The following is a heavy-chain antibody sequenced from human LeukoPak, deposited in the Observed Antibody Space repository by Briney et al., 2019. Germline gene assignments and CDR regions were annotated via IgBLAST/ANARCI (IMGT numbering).Heavy chain of an antibody. CDR1: GFSFRDFA. J-gene: IGHJ2*01. Sequence: GGSLRLSCAASGFSFRDFAVHWVRQVPGKGLEWVSGINWNIDRIAYADSVKGRFTISRDNAKNSLYVYMNSLRPEDTALYCGLDWYFDLWGRGTLVTVSS. CDR2: INWNIDRI. V-gene: IGHV3-9*01. CDR3: LDWYFDL.